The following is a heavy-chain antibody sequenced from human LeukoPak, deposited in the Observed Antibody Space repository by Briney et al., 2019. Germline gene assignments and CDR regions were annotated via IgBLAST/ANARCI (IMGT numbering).Heavy chain of an antibody. D-gene: IGHD2-2*01. Sequence: PGGSLSLSCTASGFTLSNFWMGWLPEARGKALEWVANIKREETEKFNLGTVKCRFTISSDNAKNSLYLEMNRLRVEDTALYYCVRVGSTSPGNWYKLFDQWGQGTLVTVSS. V-gene: IGHV3-7*03. CDR3: VRVGSTSPGNWYKLFDQ. CDR1: GFTLSNFW. J-gene: IGHJ4*02. CDR2: IKREETEK.